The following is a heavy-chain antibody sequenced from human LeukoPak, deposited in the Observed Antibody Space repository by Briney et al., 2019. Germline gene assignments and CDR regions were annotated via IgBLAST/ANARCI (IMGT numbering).Heavy chain of an antibody. V-gene: IGHV1-69*13. CDR2: IIPIFGTA. J-gene: IGHJ3*02. CDR3: ARDWENYYDSSGYQPAFDI. D-gene: IGHD3-22*01. CDR1: GGTFSSYA. Sequence: SVKVSCKASGGTFSSYAISWVRQAPGQGLEWMGGIIPIFGTANYAQKFQGRVTITADESTSTAYMELSSLRSEDTAVYYCARDWENYYDSSGYQPAFDIWGQGTMVTVSS.